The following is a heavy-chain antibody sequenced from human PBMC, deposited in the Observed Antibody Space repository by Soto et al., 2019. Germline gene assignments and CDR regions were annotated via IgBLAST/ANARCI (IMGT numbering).Heavy chain of an antibody. Sequence: PGGSLRLSCAASGFTFSSYWMNWVRQAPGKGLEWVANIKQDGSEKYYVDSVKGRFTISRDNAKNSLYLQMNSLRAEDTAVYYCARVRWMTMIVVVTLPDYWGQGTLVTVSS. V-gene: IGHV3-7*01. J-gene: IGHJ4*02. D-gene: IGHD3-22*01. CDR1: GFTFSSYW. CDR3: ARVRWMTMIVVVTLPDY. CDR2: IKQDGSEK.